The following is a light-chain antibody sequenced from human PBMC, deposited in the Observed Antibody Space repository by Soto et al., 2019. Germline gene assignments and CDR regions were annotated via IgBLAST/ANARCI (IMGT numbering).Light chain of an antibody. J-gene: IGKJ4*01. CDR3: QQYHTWPIT. CDR2: GAS. V-gene: IGKV3D-15*01. Sequence: EIVMTQSPATLSVSPGERATLSCRASQSVNIYLAWYQQKPGQAPRLLIFGASYRATGIPARFSGSGSGTEFTLTISSLQSEDCAIYYCQQYHTWPITFGGGTKVDI. CDR1: QSVNIY.